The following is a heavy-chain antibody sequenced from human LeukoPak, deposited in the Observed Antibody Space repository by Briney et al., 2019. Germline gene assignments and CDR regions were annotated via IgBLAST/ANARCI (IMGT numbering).Heavy chain of an antibody. Sequence: SETLSLTCTVSGGSISGYSWSWIRQPPGKGLEWIGYIYYSGYTNYNPSLKSRVTMSVDTSKNQFSLRLTSVTDADTAVYYCARHVDGDYDFWGQGTLVTVSS. D-gene: IGHD5-12*01. CDR3: ARHVDGDYDF. J-gene: IGHJ4*02. V-gene: IGHV4-59*08. CDR1: GGSISGYS. CDR2: IYYSGYT.